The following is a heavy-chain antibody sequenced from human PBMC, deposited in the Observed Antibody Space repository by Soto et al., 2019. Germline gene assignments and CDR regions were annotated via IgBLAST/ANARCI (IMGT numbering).Heavy chain of an antibody. CDR3: ARGVTAGVDY. V-gene: IGHV1-8*01. D-gene: IGHD1-26*01. CDR1: GYSFTGLD. Sequence: ASVKVSCKASGYSFTGLDINWVRQTTGQGLEWMGWMQPSSGRTGYAQKFQGRVTMTRDTSINTAYMELSSLTSDDTAFYYCARGVTAGVDYWGQATLVTVSS. J-gene: IGHJ4*02. CDR2: MQPSSGRT.